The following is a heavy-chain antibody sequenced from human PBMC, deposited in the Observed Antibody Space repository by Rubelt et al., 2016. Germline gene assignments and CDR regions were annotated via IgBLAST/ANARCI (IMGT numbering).Heavy chain of an antibody. CDR3: ARGVRWTNFDY. D-gene: IGHD4-23*01. CDR2: INHSGST. Sequence: QVQLQQWGAGLLKPSETLSLTCAVYGGSFSGYYWSWVRQPPGKGLEWIGEINHSGSTNYNPSLKGGVTISVDTSKNQFSLKLSAVTAADTAVYYCARGVRWTNFDYWGQGTLVTVSS. CDR1: GGSFSGYY. V-gene: IGHV4-34*01. J-gene: IGHJ4*02.